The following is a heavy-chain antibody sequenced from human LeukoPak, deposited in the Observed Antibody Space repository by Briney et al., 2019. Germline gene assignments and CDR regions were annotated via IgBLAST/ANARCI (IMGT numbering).Heavy chain of an antibody. CDR2: IYTSGST. CDR1: GGSISSGSYY. D-gene: IGHD4-17*01. J-gene: IGHJ3*02. V-gene: IGHV4-61*02. CDR3: GRLPDYGDFIYDAFDI. Sequence: SETLSLTCTVSGGSISSGSYYWSWIRQPAGKGLEWIGRIYTSGSTNYNPSLKSRVTISVDTSKNQFSLKLSSVTAADTAVYYCGRLPDYGDFIYDAFDIWGQGTMVTVSS.